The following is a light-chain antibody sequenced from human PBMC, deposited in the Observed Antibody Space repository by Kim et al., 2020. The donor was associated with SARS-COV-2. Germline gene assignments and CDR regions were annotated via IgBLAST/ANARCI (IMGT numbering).Light chain of an antibody. J-gene: IGLJ3*02. CDR2: STD. CDR3: LLYYGGVWV. Sequence: QAVVTQDSSLTVSPGGTVTLTCASSAGAVTSAHFPNWLQQRPGQAPRTLIYSTDNKQSWTPARFSGSLLGGKAALTLSGVQPEDEAQYYCLLYYGGVWVFGGGTQLTVL. CDR1: AGAVTSAHF. V-gene: IGLV7-43*01.